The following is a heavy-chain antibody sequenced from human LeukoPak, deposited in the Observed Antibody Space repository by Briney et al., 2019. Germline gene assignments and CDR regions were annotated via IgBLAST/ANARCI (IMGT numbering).Heavy chain of an antibody. CDR3: ARADSSGYYGGWDY. J-gene: IGHJ4*02. CDR1: GGSISSYY. CDR2: IYYSGST. V-gene: IGHV4-59*01. Sequence: SETLSLTCAVSGGSISSYYWSWIRQPPGKGLEWIGYIYYSGSTNYNPSLKSRVTISVDTSKNQFSLKLSSVTAADTAVYYCARADSSGYYGGWDYWGQGTLVTVSS. D-gene: IGHD3-22*01.